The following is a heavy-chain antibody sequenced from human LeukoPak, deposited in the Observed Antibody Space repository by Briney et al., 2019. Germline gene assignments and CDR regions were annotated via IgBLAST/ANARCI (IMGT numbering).Heavy chain of an antibody. CDR2: INPNSGGT. CDR1: GYTFTSYD. V-gene: IGHV1-2*02. Sequence: GASVKVSCKASGYTFTSYDINWVRQAPGQGLEWMGWINPNSGGTNYAQKFQGRVTMTRDTSISTAYMELSRLRSDDTAVYYCARGPKILWFGEIYYYYYYMDVWGKGTTVTVSS. D-gene: IGHD3-10*01. J-gene: IGHJ6*03. CDR3: ARGPKILWFGEIYYYYYYMDV.